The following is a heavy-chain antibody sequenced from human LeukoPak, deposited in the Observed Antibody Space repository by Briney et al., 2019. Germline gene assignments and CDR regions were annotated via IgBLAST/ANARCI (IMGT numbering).Heavy chain of an antibody. Sequence: ASVKLSCKASGYTFTSYGISWVRQAPGQGLEWMGWISAYNGNRNKAHKIPGRVTMTTDTSTSTAYMELRRLRSDDTAVYYCARDWSSTSCYVVGSFDYWGQGTLVTVSS. CDR1: GYTFTSYG. CDR2: ISAYNGNR. V-gene: IGHV1-18*01. CDR3: ARDWSSTSCYVVGSFDY. J-gene: IGHJ4*02. D-gene: IGHD2-2*01.